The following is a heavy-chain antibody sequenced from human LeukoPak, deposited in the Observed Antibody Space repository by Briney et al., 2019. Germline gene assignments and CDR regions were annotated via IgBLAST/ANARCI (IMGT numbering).Heavy chain of an antibody. CDR3: ASYGDYLRLFDY. CDR2: INHSGST. J-gene: IGHJ4*02. D-gene: IGHD4-17*01. V-gene: IGHV4-34*01. Sequence: SETLSLTCAVYGGSFSGYYWSWIRQPPGKGLEWIGEINHSGSTNYNPSLKSRVTISVDTSKNQFSLKLSSVTAADTAVYYYASYGDYLRLFDYWGQGTLVTVSS. CDR1: GGSFSGYY.